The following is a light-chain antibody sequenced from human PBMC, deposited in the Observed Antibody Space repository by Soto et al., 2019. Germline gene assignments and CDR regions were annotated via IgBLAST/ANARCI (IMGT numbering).Light chain of an antibody. CDR2: DAS. V-gene: IGKV3-20*01. CDR1: QSVTSIS. Sequence: EIVLTQSPGTLSLSPGERASLFCRASQSVTSISLAWYQQKPGQAPRLLIYDASSRATGIPDRFSGSGSGTHFALTISRLEPEDFAVYYCHQYGSSPWTFGQGTKVEIK. CDR3: HQYGSSPWT. J-gene: IGKJ1*01.